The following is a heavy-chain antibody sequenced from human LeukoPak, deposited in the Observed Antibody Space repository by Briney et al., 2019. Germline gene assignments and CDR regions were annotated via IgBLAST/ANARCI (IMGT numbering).Heavy chain of an antibody. V-gene: IGHV3-30*18. CDR2: ISYDGSNK. Sequence: GGSLRLSCAASGFTFSSYGMHWVRQAPGKGLEWVAVISYDGSNKYYADSVKGRFTISRDNSKNTLYLQMNSLRAEDTAVYYCAKVARYCSGGSCSDFDYWGQGTLVTVSS. J-gene: IGHJ4*02. CDR3: AKVARYCSGGSCSDFDY. D-gene: IGHD2-15*01. CDR1: GFTFSSYG.